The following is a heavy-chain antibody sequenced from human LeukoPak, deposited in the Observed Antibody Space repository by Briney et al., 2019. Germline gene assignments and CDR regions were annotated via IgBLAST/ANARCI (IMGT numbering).Heavy chain of an antibody. D-gene: IGHD6-6*01. CDR1: GYTFTSSG. Sequence: ASVKVSCKASGYTFTSSGISWVRQAPGQGLEWMGWISAYNGNTNYAQKLQGRITMTTDTSTSTAYMELRSLRSDDTAVYYCARDGQLDYFGNYYYYYYMDVWGKGTTVTVSS. CDR2: ISAYNGNT. CDR3: ARDGQLDYFGNYYYYYYMDV. V-gene: IGHV1-18*01. J-gene: IGHJ6*03.